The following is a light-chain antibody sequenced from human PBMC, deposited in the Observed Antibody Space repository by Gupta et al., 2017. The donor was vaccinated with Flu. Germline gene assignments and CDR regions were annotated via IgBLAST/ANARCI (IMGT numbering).Light chain of an antibody. J-gene: IGKJ1*01. V-gene: IGKV4-1*01. CDR2: WAS. Sequence: LGERATINCKSSQSVLYSSNNKNYLAWYQQKPRQPPKLLIYWASTRESGVPDRFSGSGSGTDFTLTISSRQAEDVAVYYCQQYDSAPPWTFGQGTKVEIK. CDR3: QQYDSAPPWT. CDR1: QSVLYSSNNKNY.